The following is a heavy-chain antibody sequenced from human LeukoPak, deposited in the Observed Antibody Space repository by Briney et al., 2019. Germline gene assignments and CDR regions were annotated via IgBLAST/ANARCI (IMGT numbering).Heavy chain of an antibody. CDR1: GFTFSSYS. J-gene: IGHJ4*02. D-gene: IGHD3-22*01. CDR3: ARESPQAVVTPFDY. V-gene: IGHV3-48*04. Sequence: GGSLRLSCAASGFTFSSYSMNWVRQAPGKGLEWVSYISSSSSTIYYADSVKGRFTISRDNAKNSLYLQMNSLRAEDTAVYYCARESPQAVVTPFDYWGQGTLVTVSS. CDR2: ISSSSSTI.